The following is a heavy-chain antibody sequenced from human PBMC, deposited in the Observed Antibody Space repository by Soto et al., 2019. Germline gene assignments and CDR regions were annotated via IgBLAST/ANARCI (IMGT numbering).Heavy chain of an antibody. CDR1: GFTFSSYW. D-gene: IGHD3-16*02. Sequence: EVQLVESGGGLVQPGGSLRLSCAASGFTFSSYWMSWVRQAPGKGLEWVANIKQDGSEKYYVDSVKGRFTISRDNAKNSLYLQMSSLRAEDTAVYYCAREGTYYDYIWGSYPLRPFDYWGQGTLVTVSS. J-gene: IGHJ4*02. CDR3: AREGTYYDYIWGSYPLRPFDY. V-gene: IGHV3-7*01. CDR2: IKQDGSEK.